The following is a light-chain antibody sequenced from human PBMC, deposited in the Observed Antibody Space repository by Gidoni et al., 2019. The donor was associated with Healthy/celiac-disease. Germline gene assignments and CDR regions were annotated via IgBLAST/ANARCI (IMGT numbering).Light chain of an antibody. CDR3: QQSYSTPIT. V-gene: IGKV1-39*01. Sequence: DIQMTQSPSSLSASVGDRVTITCRASQSISSYLNWYQQKPGKAPKLLIYAASSLQSGVPSRFNASGSGTDFTLTISSLQPEDFATYYCQQSYSTPITFGQGTRLEIK. J-gene: IGKJ5*01. CDR2: AAS. CDR1: QSISSY.